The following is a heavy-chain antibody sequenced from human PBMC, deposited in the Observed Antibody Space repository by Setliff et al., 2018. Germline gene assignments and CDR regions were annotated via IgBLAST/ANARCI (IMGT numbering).Heavy chain of an antibody. V-gene: IGHV4-4*08. D-gene: IGHD3-9*01. J-gene: IGHJ6*04. CDR2: IYTSGST. CDR1: GGSISNYY. CDR3: ARHALSFDSAWDV. Sequence: SETLSLTCTVSGGSISNYYWTWIRQPPGKGLDWIGYIYTSGSTNYNPSLKSRVTISVDTSKNQFSLNLNSATAADTAVYYCARHALSFDSAWDVWGKGTTVTVSS.